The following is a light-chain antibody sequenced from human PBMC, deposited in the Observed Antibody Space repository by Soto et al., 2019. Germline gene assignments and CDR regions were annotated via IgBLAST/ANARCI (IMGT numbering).Light chain of an antibody. CDR3: QQYNSYRRT. Sequence: DIQMTQSPSTLSASVGDRVTITCRASQSISSWLAWYQQKPGQAPKLLIYKASSLASGVPSRLSGSGSGTEFTLTISSLQPDDFATYYCQQYNSYRRTFGQGTKVEIK. V-gene: IGKV1-5*03. CDR2: KAS. CDR1: QSISSW. J-gene: IGKJ1*01.